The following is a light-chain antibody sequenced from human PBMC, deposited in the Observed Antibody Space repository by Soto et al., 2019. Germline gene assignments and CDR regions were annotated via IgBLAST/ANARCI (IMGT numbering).Light chain of an antibody. J-gene: IGLJ1*01. CDR2: DVS. V-gene: IGLV2-14*03. CDR3: SAFTGTTYV. Sequence: QYALTQPASVSGSPGQSITISCTGTSSDVGGNKYVSWYQHYPGKAPKLMICDVSNRPSGVSNRFSGSKSGNTASLTISGLQAEDEADYYCSAFTGTTYVFGTGTKLTVL. CDR1: SSDVGGNKY.